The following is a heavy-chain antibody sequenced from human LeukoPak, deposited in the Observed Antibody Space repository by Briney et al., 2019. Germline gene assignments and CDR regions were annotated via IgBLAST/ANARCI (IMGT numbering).Heavy chain of an antibody. J-gene: IGHJ4*02. CDR1: GFTFSSFA. CDR3: APYTYYFDH. Sequence: GSLRLSCAASGFTFSSFAVSWVRQAPGKGLEWVSGISGSGDRTDYADSVKGRFTISRDNSKNTLYLQMNSLRAEDTALYYCAPYTYYFDHWGQGTLVTVSS. V-gene: IGHV3-23*01. D-gene: IGHD2-2*02. CDR2: ISGSGDRT.